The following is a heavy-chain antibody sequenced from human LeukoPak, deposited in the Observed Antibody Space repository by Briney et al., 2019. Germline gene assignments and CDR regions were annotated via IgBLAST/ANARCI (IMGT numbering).Heavy chain of an antibody. CDR3: ARVFVATINYYYYYMDV. Sequence: GGSLRLSXAASGFTFSSYEMNWVRQAPGKGLEWVSYISSSGSTIYYADSVKGRFTISRDNAKNSLYLQMNSLRAEDTAVYYCARVFVATINYYYYYMDVWGKGTTVTVSS. J-gene: IGHJ6*03. CDR2: ISSSGSTI. D-gene: IGHD5-24*01. CDR1: GFTFSSYE. V-gene: IGHV3-48*03.